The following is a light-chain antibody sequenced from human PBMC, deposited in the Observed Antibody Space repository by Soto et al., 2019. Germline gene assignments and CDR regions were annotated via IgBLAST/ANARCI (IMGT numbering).Light chain of an antibody. CDR3: SSYTSSHTLA. Sequence: QSALTQPASVSGSPGQSTTISCTGTSSDVGGYNYVSWYQQHPGKAPKLMIYDVTNRPSGVSNRFSGSKSGNTASLTISGLQAEDEADYYCSSYTSSHTLAFGGGTKVTVL. J-gene: IGLJ2*01. V-gene: IGLV2-14*01. CDR2: DVT. CDR1: SSDVGGYNY.